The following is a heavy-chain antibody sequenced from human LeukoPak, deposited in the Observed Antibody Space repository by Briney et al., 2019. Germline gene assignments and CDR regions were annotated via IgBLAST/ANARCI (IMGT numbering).Heavy chain of an antibody. V-gene: IGHV1-2*02. D-gene: IGHD6-13*01. CDR2: VNPNSGGT. Sequence: ASVKVSCKASGYTFTGYYMHWVRQAPGQGLEWMGWVNPNSGGTNYAQKFQGRVTMTRDTSVSTAYMDLSGLRSDDTDVYYCAREIAAVGTGNFDFWGQGTLVTVSS. CDR3: AREIAAVGTGNFDF. CDR1: GYTFTGYY. J-gene: IGHJ4*02.